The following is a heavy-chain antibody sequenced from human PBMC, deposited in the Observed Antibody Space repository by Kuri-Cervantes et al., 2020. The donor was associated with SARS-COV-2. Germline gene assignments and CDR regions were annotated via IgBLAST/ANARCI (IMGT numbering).Heavy chain of an antibody. CDR1: GFTFSSYA. CDR3: AKNRRGSGSSFDY. J-gene: IGHJ4*02. CDR2: ISGSGGST. V-gene: IGHV3-23*01. Sequence: GESLKISCAASGFTFSSYAMHWVRQAPGKGLEWVSSISGSGGSTYYANSVKGRFTISRDNSKNTLYLQMNSLRAEDTAVYYCAKNRRGSGSSFDYWGQGTLVTVSS. D-gene: IGHD3-22*01.